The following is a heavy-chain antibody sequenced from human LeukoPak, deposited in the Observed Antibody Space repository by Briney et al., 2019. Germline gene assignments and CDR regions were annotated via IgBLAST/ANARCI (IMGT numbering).Heavy chain of an antibody. CDR1: GYTFTGYY. D-gene: IGHD3-10*01. CDR3: ARAGRFGELLPGSNDY. Sequence: ASVKVSCKASGYTFTGYYMHWVRQAPGHGLGCMGWINPNSGGTNYAQKFQGRVTMTRDTSISTAYMELSRLRSDDTAVYYCARAGRFGELLPGSNDYWGQGTLVTVSS. V-gene: IGHV1-2*02. J-gene: IGHJ4*02. CDR2: INPNSGGT.